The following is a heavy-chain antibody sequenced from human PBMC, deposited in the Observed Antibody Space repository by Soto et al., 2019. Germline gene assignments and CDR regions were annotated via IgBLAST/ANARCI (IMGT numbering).Heavy chain of an antibody. CDR3: ARNAIVVVPAAMSDYYYYYMDV. Sequence: SGPTLVNPTETLTLTCTVSGFSLSNARVGVSWIRQPPGKALEWLAHIFSNDEKSYSTSLKSRLTISKDTSKSQVVLTMTNMDPVDTATYYCARNAIVVVPAAMSDYYYYYMDVWGKGTTVTVSS. J-gene: IGHJ6*03. CDR2: IFSNDEK. D-gene: IGHD2-2*01. CDR1: GFSLSNARVG. V-gene: IGHV2-26*01.